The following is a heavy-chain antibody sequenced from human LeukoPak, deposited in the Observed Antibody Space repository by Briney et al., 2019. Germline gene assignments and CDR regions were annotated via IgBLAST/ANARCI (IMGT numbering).Heavy chain of an antibody. CDR3: ARSVSWYYYYGMDV. J-gene: IGHJ6*02. D-gene: IGHD4-23*01. CDR1: GFTFSSYA. V-gene: IGHV3-30-3*01. CDR2: ISYDGSNK. Sequence: GRSLRLSCAASGFTFSSYAMHWVRQAPGKGLEWVAVISYDGSNKYYADSVKGRFTISRDNSKNTLYLQMNSLRAEDTAVYYCARSVSWYYYYGMDVWGQGTTVTVSS.